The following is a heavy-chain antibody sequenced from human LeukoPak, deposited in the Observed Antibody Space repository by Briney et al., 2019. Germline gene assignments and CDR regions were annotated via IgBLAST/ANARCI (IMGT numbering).Heavy chain of an antibody. CDR1: GGSISSSSYY. Sequence: SETLSFTCTVSGGSISSSSYYWGWIRQPPGKGLEWIGSIYYSGSTYYNPSLKSRVTISVDTSKNQFSLKLSSVTAADTAVYYCARLVGTIFGVVTHQYYYYYMDVWGKGTTVTVSS. J-gene: IGHJ6*03. D-gene: IGHD3-3*01. CDR3: ARLVGTIFGVVTHQYYYYYMDV. CDR2: IYYSGST. V-gene: IGHV4-39*01.